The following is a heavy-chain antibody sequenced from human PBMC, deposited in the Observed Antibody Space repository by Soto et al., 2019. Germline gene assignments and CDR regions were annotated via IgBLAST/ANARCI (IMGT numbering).Heavy chain of an antibody. CDR1: GYSFTSYG. Sequence: GXSVMLSCKASGYSFTSYGSIWVRQAPGQGLEWMGWISAYNGNTNYAQKLQGRVTMTTDTSTSTAYMELRSLRSDDTAVYYCARAGGKFTDLDYWGQGTLVTVSS. CDR3: ARAGGKFTDLDY. D-gene: IGHD2-15*01. J-gene: IGHJ4*02. V-gene: IGHV1-18*04. CDR2: ISAYNGNT.